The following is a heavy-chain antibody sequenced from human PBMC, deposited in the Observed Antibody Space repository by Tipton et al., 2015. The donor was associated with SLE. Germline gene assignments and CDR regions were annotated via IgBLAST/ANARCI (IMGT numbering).Heavy chain of an antibody. D-gene: IGHD4-23*01. CDR3: ARGGGHDAFDI. CDR1: GGSVSSGDYY. Sequence: TLSLTCTVSGGSVSSGDYYWSWIRQPPGKGLEWIGYIYYSGSTYYNPSLKSRVTISVDTSKNQFSLKLSSVTAADTAVYYCARGGGHDAFDIWGQGTMVTVSS. CDR2: IYYSGST. J-gene: IGHJ3*02. V-gene: IGHV4-30-4*01.